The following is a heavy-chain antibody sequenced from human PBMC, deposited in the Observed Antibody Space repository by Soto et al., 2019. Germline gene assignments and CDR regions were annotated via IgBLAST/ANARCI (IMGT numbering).Heavy chain of an antibody. J-gene: IGHJ4*02. CDR2: IYYSGST. Sequence: SETLSLTCTVSGGSISSYYWSWIRQPPGKGLEWIGYIYYSGSTNYNPSLKSRVTISVDTSKNQFSLKLSSLRSEDTAVYYCARVGSIAAAGNLVYFDYWGQGTLVTVSS. V-gene: IGHV4-59*01. CDR3: ARVGSIAAAGNLVYFDY. CDR1: GGSISSYY. D-gene: IGHD6-13*01.